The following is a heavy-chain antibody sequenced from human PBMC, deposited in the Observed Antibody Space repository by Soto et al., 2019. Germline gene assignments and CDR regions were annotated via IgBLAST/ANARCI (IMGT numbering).Heavy chain of an antibody. D-gene: IGHD2-15*01. Sequence: LRLSCAASGFTVSSNYMSWVRQAPGKGLEWVSVIYSGGSTYYADSVKGRFTISRDNSKNTLYLQMNSLRAEDTAVYYCARGYCSGGSCVDYWGQGTLVTVSS. CDR3: ARGYCSGGSCVDY. CDR1: GFTVSSNY. J-gene: IGHJ4*02. V-gene: IGHV3-53*01. CDR2: IYSGGST.